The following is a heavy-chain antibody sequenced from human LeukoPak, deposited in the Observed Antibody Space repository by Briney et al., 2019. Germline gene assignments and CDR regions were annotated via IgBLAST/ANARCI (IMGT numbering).Heavy chain of an antibody. J-gene: IGHJ6*02. CDR2: ISYDGSNK. Sequence: GGSLRLSCAASGFTFSSYGMHWVRQAPGKGLEWVAVISYDGSNKYYADSVKGRFTISRDNSKNTLYLQMNSLRAEDTAVYYCAKDKVGSNRGYAMDVWGQGTTVTVSS. D-gene: IGHD1-14*01. CDR1: GFTFSSYG. V-gene: IGHV3-30*18. CDR3: AKDKVGSNRGYAMDV.